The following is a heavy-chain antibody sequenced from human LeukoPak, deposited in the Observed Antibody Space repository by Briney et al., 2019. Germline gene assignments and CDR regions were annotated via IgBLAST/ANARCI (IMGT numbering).Heavy chain of an antibody. Sequence: GGSLRLSCAAPGFTFTTYWLSWVRQAPGKGLDWAANIKQDVSEKYYVDSVKGRFTISRDNAKNSLYLQMNSLRAEDTAVYYCARARCSGGSCPYYFDSWGQGTLVTVSS. CDR2: IKQDVSEK. D-gene: IGHD2-15*01. CDR1: GFTFTTYW. CDR3: ARARCSGGSCPYYFDS. J-gene: IGHJ4*02. V-gene: IGHV3-7*01.